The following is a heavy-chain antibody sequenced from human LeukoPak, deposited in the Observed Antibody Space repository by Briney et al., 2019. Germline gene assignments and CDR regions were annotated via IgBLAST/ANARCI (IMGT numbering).Heavy chain of an antibody. D-gene: IGHD5-12*01. J-gene: IGHJ4*02. CDR2: ISTSSSYI. CDR3: ARDRVGVSAYDSLFDY. CDR1: GFTFSSYS. V-gene: IGHV3-21*01. Sequence: GGSLRLSCAASGFTFSSYSMNWVRQAPGKGLEWVSSISTSSSYIYYADSVKGRFTISRDNAKNSLYLQMNSLRAEDTAVYYCARDRVGVSAYDSLFDYWGQGTLVTVSS.